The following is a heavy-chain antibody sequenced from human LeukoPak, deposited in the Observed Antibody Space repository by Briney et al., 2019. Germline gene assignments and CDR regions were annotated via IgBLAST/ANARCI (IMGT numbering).Heavy chain of an antibody. V-gene: IGHV3-7*01. CDR2: MKQDGGEK. Sequence: GGSLRLSCAASGFTFSSYAMSWVRQAPGKGLEWVANMKQDGGEKYYVDSVRGRFTISRDNTKNLLYLQMSSLRAEDTAVYYCATDRGWRTSGYYLYYFEYWGQGTLVTFSS. D-gene: IGHD3-3*01. CDR3: ATDRGWRTSGYYLYYFEY. CDR1: GFTFSSYA. J-gene: IGHJ4*02.